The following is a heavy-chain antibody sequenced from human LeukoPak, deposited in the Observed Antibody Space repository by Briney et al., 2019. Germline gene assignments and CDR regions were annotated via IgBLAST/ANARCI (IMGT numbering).Heavy chain of an antibody. CDR3: ARVRGYSCGRYFDY. Sequence: GASVKVSCKASGYTFTSYDINWVRQAPGQGLGWMGWMNPNSGNTGYAQKFQGRVTMTRNTSISTAYMELSSLRSEDTDVYYCARVRGYSCGRYFDYWGQGTLVTVSS. D-gene: IGHD5-18*01. J-gene: IGHJ4*02. CDR2: MNPNSGNT. CDR1: GYTFTSYD. V-gene: IGHV1-8*01.